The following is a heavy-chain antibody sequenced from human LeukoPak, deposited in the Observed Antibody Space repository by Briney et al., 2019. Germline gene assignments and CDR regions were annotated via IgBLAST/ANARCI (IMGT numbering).Heavy chain of an antibody. D-gene: IGHD7-27*01. V-gene: IGHV1-8*01. CDR2: MSPNSGDT. CDR1: GYTFYSYD. CDR3: ARGPPNWGYDY. J-gene: IGHJ4*02. Sequence: ASVKVCCKASGYTFYSYDFNWVRQATGQRPEWMGWMSPNSGDTGYAQKFQDRVTMTRNTSISTAYMELSSLRSDDTAVYYCARGPPNWGYDYWGPGTLVTVSS.